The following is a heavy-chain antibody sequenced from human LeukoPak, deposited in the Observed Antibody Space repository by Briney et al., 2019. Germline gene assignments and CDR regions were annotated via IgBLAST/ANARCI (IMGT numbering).Heavy chain of an antibody. D-gene: IGHD1-26*01. V-gene: IGHV3-33*01. CDR3: ARRGWELLRGVFGY. J-gene: IGHJ4*02. CDR2: IWYDGSNK. CDR1: GFTFSSYG. Sequence: PGGSLRLSCAASGFTFSSYGMHWVRQAPGKGLEWVAVIWYDGSNKYYADSVKGRFTISRDNSKNTLYLQMNSLRAEDTAVYYCARRGWELLRGVFGYWGQGTLVTVSS.